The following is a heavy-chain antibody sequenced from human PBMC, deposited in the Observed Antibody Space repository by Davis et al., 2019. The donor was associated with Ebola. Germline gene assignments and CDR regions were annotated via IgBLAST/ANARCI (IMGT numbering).Heavy chain of an antibody. J-gene: IGHJ4*02. D-gene: IGHD3-10*01. CDR2: IYSGDSDT. CDR1: GYSFTNYW. V-gene: IGHV5-51*01. Sequence: GESLKISCKGSGYSFTNYWIAWVRQMPGKGPEWMGIIYSGDSDTRYSPSFEGQVTISVDRSITTAYLQWSSLKASDTATYYCARQESLYGWIDHWGQGTLVTVSS. CDR3: ARQESLYGWIDH.